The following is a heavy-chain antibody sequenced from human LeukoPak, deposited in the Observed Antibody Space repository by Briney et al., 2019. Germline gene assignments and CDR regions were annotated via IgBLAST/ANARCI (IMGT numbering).Heavy chain of an antibody. J-gene: IGHJ4*02. CDR2: IKSDGITI. CDR3: LRDLNWSLDQ. D-gene: IGHD1-20*01. Sequence: PGGSLRLSCAASGFTFSNYMMHWVRQAPGKGLVWVSRIKSDGITITYADSVKGRFTISRDNAKNTPYLQMNSLRAEDTAVYYCLRDLNWSLDQWGQGTLVIVSS. CDR1: GFTFSNYM. V-gene: IGHV3-74*01.